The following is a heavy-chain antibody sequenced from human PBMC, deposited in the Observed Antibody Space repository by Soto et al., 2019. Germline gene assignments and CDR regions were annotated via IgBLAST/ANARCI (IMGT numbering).Heavy chain of an antibody. V-gene: IGHV4-59*08. CDR1: GGSISSYY. CDR2: IYYSGST. Sequence: QVQLQESGPGLVKPSETLSLTCTVSGGSISSYYWSWIRQPPGKGLEWIGYIYYSGSTNYNPSLKRRVAKSVATSKTQFSLKLRPVTAADTSVYYCARRYGSCFDYWGQGTLVTVSS. J-gene: IGHJ4*02. D-gene: IGHD5-18*01. CDR3: ARRYGSCFDY.